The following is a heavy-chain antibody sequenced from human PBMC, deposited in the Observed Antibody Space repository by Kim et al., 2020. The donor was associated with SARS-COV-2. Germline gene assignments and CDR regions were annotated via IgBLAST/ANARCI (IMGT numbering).Heavy chain of an antibody. CDR3: VKDMANFYGSGSYGFDY. J-gene: IGHJ4*01. Sequence: GGSLRLSCAASGFTFDDYAMHWVRQAPGKGLEWVSGITWNSGRINYVDSVKGRFTISRDNAKNSLYLQLNSLRAEDTALYYCVKDMANFYGSGSYGFDY. CDR1: GFTFDDYA. V-gene: IGHV3-9*01. CDR2: ITWNSGRI. D-gene: IGHD3-10*01.